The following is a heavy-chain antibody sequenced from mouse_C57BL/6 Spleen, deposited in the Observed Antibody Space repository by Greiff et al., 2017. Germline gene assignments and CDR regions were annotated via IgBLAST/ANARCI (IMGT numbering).Heavy chain of an antibody. J-gene: IGHJ1*03. CDR2: IWSGGST. CDR3: ARNEITTVVTDWYFDV. Sequence: QVQLKQSGPGLVQPSQSLSITCTVSGFSLTSYGVHWVRQSPGKGLEWLGVIWSGGSTDYNAAFISRLSISKDNSKSQVFFKMNSLQADDTAIYYCARNEITTVVTDWYFDVWGTGTTVTVSS. D-gene: IGHD1-1*01. V-gene: IGHV2-2*01. CDR1: GFSLTSYG.